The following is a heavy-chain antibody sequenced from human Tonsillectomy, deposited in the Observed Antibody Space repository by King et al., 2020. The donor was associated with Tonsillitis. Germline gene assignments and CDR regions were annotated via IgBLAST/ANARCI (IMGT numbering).Heavy chain of an antibody. J-gene: IGHJ4*02. CDR2: VHLGDSEI. D-gene: IGHD1-26*01. CDR1: GYIFTDYW. Sequence: QLVESGTEVKNPWESLKISCKGSGYIFTDYWIGLVRQMPVKGLELIGIVHLGDSEIRYIPSFSGQVTISAYESTSTAYLQWNSLTASDTAMYYCARQLGIVGAEVTSYWGQGTLVTVSS. CDR3: ARQLGIVGAEVTSY. V-gene: IGHV5-51*01.